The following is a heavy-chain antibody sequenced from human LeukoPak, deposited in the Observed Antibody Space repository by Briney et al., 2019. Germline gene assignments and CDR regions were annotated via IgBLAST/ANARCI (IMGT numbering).Heavy chain of an antibody. Sequence: GGSLRLSCAASGFTFNSYAMSWVRQAPGKGLEWVSGISGSGGTTYYADSVKGRFTISRDNSKSTLYVQMNRVRAEDTAVYYCAKNYDSSGYYWDYWGQGTLVTVPS. CDR3: AKNYDSSGYYWDY. CDR2: ISGSGGTT. CDR1: GFTFNSYA. J-gene: IGHJ4*02. D-gene: IGHD3-22*01. V-gene: IGHV3-23*01.